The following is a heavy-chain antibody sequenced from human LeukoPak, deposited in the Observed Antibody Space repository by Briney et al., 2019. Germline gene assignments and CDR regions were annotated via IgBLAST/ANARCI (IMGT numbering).Heavy chain of an antibody. CDR2: IYSGGST. CDR3: ARGTSHYYGSGSYYKGGATFDY. V-gene: IGHV3-66*01. CDR1: GFTVSSNY. Sequence: PGGSLRLSCAASGFTVSSNYMSWVRQAPGKGLEWVSVIYSGGSTYYADSVKGRFTISRDNSKNTLYLQMNSLRAEDTDVYYCARGTSHYYGSGSYYKGGATFDYWGQGTLVTVSS. J-gene: IGHJ4*02. D-gene: IGHD3-10*01.